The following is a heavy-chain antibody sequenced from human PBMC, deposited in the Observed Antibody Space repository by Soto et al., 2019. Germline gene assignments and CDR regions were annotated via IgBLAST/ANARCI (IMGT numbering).Heavy chain of an antibody. CDR1: GASISSYY. D-gene: IGHD1-26*01. Sequence: SETLSLTCTVSGASISSYYWSWIRQPPGKGLEWIGYIYYSGSTNYNPSLKSRVTISVDTSKNQFSLKLSSVTAADTTVYYCARQSRSGSYFRYYFDYWGQGTLVTVSS. V-gene: IGHV4-59*01. CDR3: ARQSRSGSYFRYYFDY. J-gene: IGHJ4*02. CDR2: IYYSGST.